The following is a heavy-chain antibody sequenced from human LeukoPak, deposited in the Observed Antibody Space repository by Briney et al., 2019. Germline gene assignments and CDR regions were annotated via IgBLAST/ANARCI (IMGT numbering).Heavy chain of an antibody. CDR1: GYTFTSYD. Sequence: ASVKVSCKASGYTFTSYDINWVRQAPGQGLAWMGWMNPNSGNTGYAQRFQGRLTLTRDTSISTAYMELSGLRSDDTAVYYCARNVPKTGDFFYWGQGTLVTVSS. CDR3: ARNVPKTGDFFY. CDR2: MNPNSGNT. V-gene: IGHV1-8*02. D-gene: IGHD7-27*01. J-gene: IGHJ4*02.